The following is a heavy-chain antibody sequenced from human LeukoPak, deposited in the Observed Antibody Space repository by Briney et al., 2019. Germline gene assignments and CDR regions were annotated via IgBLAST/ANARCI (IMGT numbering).Heavy chain of an antibody. CDR3: ARDVVFWDDYWTGPFHF. V-gene: IGHV1-18*01. CDR2: ISANNGST. D-gene: IGHD3/OR15-3a*01. Sequence: GASVKVSCKSSGYTFTSHGISWVRQAPGQGLQWMGWISANNGSTIYAQNVQGRISMTTDTSTNTAFMELRSLRSDDTAVYYCARDVVFWDDYWTGPFHFWGQGTLVTVSS. CDR1: GYTFTSHG. J-gene: IGHJ3*01.